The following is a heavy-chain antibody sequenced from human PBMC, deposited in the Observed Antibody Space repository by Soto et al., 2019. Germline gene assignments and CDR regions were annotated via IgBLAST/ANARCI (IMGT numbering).Heavy chain of an antibody. D-gene: IGHD2-15*01. CDR1: GFTVSSHA. CDR3: APRGSCSGGSCQYDAFAI. CDR2: VTADGGT. V-gene: IGHV3-23*01. Sequence: EVQVLESGGGLVQPGGSLRLSCEGSGFTVSSHAMTWIRQAPGKGPEWVSTVTADGGTYYADSVKGRFAMSRDTSENTLYLQGTSLGAEDTAFYYCAPRGSCSGGSCQYDAFAIRGQGTMVTVSS. J-gene: IGHJ3*02.